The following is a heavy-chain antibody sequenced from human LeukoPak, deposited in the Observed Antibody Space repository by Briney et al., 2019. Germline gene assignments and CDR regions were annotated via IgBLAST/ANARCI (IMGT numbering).Heavy chain of an antibody. D-gene: IGHD6-6*01. J-gene: IGHJ4*02. CDR2: MNPNSGNT. Sequence: ASVKVSCKASGYTFTSYDINWVRQAAGQGLEWMGWMNPNSGNTGYAQKFQGRVTITRNTSISTAYVELSSLRSEDTAVYYCARIGQLAPFDYWGQGTLVTVSS. CDR1: GYTFTSYD. CDR3: ARIGQLAPFDY. V-gene: IGHV1-8*03.